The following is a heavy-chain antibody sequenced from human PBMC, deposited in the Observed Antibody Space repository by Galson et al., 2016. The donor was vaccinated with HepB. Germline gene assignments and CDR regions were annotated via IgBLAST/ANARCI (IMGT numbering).Heavy chain of an antibody. J-gene: IGHJ4*02. V-gene: IGHV1-69*13. CDR2: IIPIFGTA. CDR3: ARLNIGRGTYYGD. D-gene: IGHD1-26*01. CDR1: GGTFSSYA. Sequence: SVKVSCKASGGTFSSYAISWVRQAPGQGLEWMGGIIPIFGTANYAQKFQGRVTITADESTSTAYMALSSLRSEDTAVYYCARLNIGRGTYYGDWGQGTLVTVSS.